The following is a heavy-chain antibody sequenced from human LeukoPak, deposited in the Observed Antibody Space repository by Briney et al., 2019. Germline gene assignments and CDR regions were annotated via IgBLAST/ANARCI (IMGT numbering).Heavy chain of an antibody. D-gene: IGHD2-8*02. CDR2: IKQDGSEK. CDR3: ARDLPRGGVPYYYYYYGMDV. J-gene: IGHJ6*02. Sequence: GGSLRLSCAASGFTFSSYWMSWVRQAPGKGLEWVANIKQDGSEKYYVDSVKGRFTISRDNAKNSLYLQMNSLRAEDTAVYYCARDLPRGGVPYYYYYYGMDVWAKGPRSPSP. CDR1: GFTFSSYW. V-gene: IGHV3-7*03.